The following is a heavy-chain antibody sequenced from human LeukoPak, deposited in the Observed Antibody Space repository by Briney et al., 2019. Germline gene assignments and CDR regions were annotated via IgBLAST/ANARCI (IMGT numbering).Heavy chain of an antibody. CDR1: GDSVSSNSAA. CDR3: ARGISSSWYPASGYFDY. D-gene: IGHD6-13*01. V-gene: IGHV6-1*01. Sequence: PSQTLSLTCANSGDSVSSNSAAWNWIRQSPSRGLEWLGRTYYRSKWYNDYAVSVKSRITINPDTSKNQFSLQLISVTPEDTAVYYCARGISSSWYPASGYFDYWGQGTLVTVSS. CDR2: TYYRSKWYN. J-gene: IGHJ4*02.